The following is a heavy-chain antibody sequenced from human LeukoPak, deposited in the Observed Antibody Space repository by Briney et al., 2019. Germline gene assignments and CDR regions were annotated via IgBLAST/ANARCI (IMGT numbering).Heavy chain of an antibody. CDR3: ARDADVWGSYRPGP. D-gene: IGHD3-16*02. CDR2: IYSGGST. J-gene: IGHJ5*02. CDR1: GFTVSSNY. Sequence: GGSLRLSCAASGFTVSSNYMSWVRQAPGKGLEWVSVIYSGGSTYYADSVKGRFTISRDNSKNTLYLQMNSLRAEDTAVYYCARDADVWGSYRPGPWGQGTLVTVSS. V-gene: IGHV3-66*01.